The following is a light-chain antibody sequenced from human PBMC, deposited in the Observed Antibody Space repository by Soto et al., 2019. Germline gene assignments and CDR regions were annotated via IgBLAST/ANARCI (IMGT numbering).Light chain of an antibody. V-gene: IGLV2-14*03. CDR3: SSYTSIIAVV. CDR1: SNVIGAYNY. J-gene: IGLJ2*01. Sequence: QSALTQPASVSGSPGQSITISCNGTSNVIGAYNYVSWYQQHPGKAPKLLIYDVTNRPSGISDRFSGSKSGRTASLTISGLQPEDEADYYCSSYTSIIAVVFGGGTKLTVL. CDR2: DVT.